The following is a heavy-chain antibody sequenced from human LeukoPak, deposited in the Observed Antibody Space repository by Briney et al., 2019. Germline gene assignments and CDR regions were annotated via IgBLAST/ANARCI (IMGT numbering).Heavy chain of an antibody. V-gene: IGHV4-39*01. CDR2: IYYSGST. Sequence: SETLSLTCTVSGGSISSSSYYWGWIRQPPGKGLEWIGSIYYSGSTYYNPSLKSRVTISVDTSKNQFSLKLSSVTAADTAVYYCARRIAAAGIFFDYWGRGTLVTVSS. D-gene: IGHD6-13*01. CDR1: GGSISSSSYY. CDR3: ARRIAAAGIFFDY. J-gene: IGHJ4*02.